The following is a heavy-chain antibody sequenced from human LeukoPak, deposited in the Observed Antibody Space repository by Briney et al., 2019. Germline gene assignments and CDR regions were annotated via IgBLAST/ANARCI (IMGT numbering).Heavy chain of an antibody. Sequence: SETLSLTCAVYGGSFSGYYWSWIRQPAGKGLEWIGRIYTSGSTNYNPSLKSRVTMSVDTSKNQFSLKLSSVTAADTAVYYCARDTPTGTTGPWGQGTLVTVSS. V-gene: IGHV4-4*07. CDR2: IYTSGST. CDR1: GGSFSGYY. CDR3: ARDTPTGTTGP. J-gene: IGHJ5*02. D-gene: IGHD1-7*01.